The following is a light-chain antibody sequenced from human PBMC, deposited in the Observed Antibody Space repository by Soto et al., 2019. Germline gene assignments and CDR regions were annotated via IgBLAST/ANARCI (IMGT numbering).Light chain of an antibody. Sequence: DIVRTQSPAILSVSLGDRATITCRASQGIRSYLAWYQQKRGKAPKLXIYGASTRHSGIPARFSASGAGTDFTRTISSLQPEDFAADYCQQYNGYPLTFGLGTKVDIK. CDR1: QGIRSY. CDR3: QQYNGYPLT. V-gene: IGKV3-15*01. J-gene: IGKJ1*01. CDR2: GAS.